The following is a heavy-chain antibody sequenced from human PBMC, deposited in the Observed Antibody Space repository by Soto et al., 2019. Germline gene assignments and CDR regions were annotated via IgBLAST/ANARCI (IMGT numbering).Heavy chain of an antibody. D-gene: IGHD4-17*01. Sequence: EVQLLESGGGLVQPGGSLRLSCAASGFTFSTYAMSWVRQAPGKGLEWVSAISGSAIITYYSDSAKGRFTISRDNSKNTLYLQMDRLRAEDTAVYYCAKNEDTYGDFDPWGQGTLVTVSS. J-gene: IGHJ5*02. CDR1: GFTFSTYA. V-gene: IGHV3-23*01. CDR2: ISGSAIIT. CDR3: AKNEDTYGDFDP.